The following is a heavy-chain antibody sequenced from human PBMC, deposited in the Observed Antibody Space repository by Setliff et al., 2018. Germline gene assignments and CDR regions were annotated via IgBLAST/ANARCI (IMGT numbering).Heavy chain of an antibody. J-gene: IGHJ6*03. CDR3: ARGDFYCYFYMDV. V-gene: IGHV1-69*05. CDR2: IISMFGTT. Sequence: ASVKVSCKASGGTFSTYAISWVRQAPGQGLEWMGGIISMFGTTNYAQKFQGRVTITTDKSTSTAYMELSRLRSEDTAIYYCARGDFYCYFYMDVWGKGTTVTVSS. CDR1: GGTFSTYA.